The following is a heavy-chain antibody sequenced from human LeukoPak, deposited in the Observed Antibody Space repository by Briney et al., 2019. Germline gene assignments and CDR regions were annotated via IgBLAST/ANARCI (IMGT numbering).Heavy chain of an antibody. CDR1: GFTFSSYW. D-gene: IGHD6-19*01. V-gene: IGHV3-7*01. CDR2: IKQDGSEK. CDR3: ARGHISVAAHDDAFDI. J-gene: IGHJ3*02. Sequence: GGSLRLSCAASGFTFSSYWMSWVRQAPGKGLEWVANIKQDGSEKYYVDSVKGRFTISRDNAKNSLYLQMNSLRAEDTAVYYCARGHISVAAHDDAFDIWGQGTMVTVSS.